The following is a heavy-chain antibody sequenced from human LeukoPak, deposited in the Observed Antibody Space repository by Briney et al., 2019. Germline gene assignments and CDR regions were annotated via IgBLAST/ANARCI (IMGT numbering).Heavy chain of an antibody. CDR2: VSYDGSHK. V-gene: IGHV3-30*03. Sequence: AGRSLRLSCAASGFTFSSYGMHWVRQAPGKGLEWVALVSYDGSHKFYADSVKGRFTISRDNSKNTLYLQMNSLRAEDTAVYYCAAREQNNYFDYWGQGTLVTVSS. CDR1: GFTFSSYG. CDR3: AAREQNNYFDY. J-gene: IGHJ4*02. D-gene: IGHD1/OR15-1a*01.